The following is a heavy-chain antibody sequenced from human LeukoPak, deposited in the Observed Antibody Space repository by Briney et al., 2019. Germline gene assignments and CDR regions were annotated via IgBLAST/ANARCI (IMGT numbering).Heavy chain of an antibody. CDR1: GFTFSSYC. D-gene: IGHD3-9*01. Sequence: GSLRLLCSASGFTFSSYCMNWVRRGPGKGVEWVSSISSSSSYIYYADSVKGRFTISRDNAKNSLYLQMNSLRAEDTAVYYCASLRRWFDPWGQGTLVTVSS. CDR3: ASLRRWFDP. V-gene: IGHV3-21*01. J-gene: IGHJ5*02. CDR2: ISSSSSYI.